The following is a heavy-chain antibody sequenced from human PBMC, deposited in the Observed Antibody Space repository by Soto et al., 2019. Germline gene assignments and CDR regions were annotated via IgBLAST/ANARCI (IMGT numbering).Heavy chain of an antibody. CDR1: GGSISSGGYY. V-gene: IGHV4-31*03. CDR2: IYYSGST. CDR3: AIRDILATTPKKKESGYYGMDV. J-gene: IGHJ6*02. Sequence: SETLSITCTVSGGSISSGGYYWSWIRQHPGKGLEWIGYIYYSGSTYYNTSLKSRVTISVDTSKKQFSMKLSSVTAADTAVYYCAIRDILATTPKKKESGYYGMDVWGQGTTVTVSS. D-gene: IGHD5-12*01.